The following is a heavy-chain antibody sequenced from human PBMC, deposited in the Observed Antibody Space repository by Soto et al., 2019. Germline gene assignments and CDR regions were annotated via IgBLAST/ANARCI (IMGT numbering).Heavy chain of an antibody. D-gene: IGHD2-8*01. CDR1: GFTFDDYA. J-gene: IGHJ6*03. CDR3: AKDMWRRYCTNGVCWSYYYYYMDV. CDR2: ISWNSGSI. Sequence: GGSLRLSCAASGFTFDDYAMHWVRQAPGKGLEWVSGISWNSGSIGYADSVKGRFTISRDNAKNSLYLQMHSLRAEDTALYYCAKDMWRRYCTNGVCWSYYYYYMDVWGKGTTVTVSS. V-gene: IGHV3-9*01.